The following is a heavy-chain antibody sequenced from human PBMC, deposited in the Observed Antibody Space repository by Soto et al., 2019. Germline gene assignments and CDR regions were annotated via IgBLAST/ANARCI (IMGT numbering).Heavy chain of an antibody. V-gene: IGHV1-46*01. J-gene: IGHJ6*02. CDR1: GHTFTSYY. Sequence: ASVKVSCKACGHTFTSYYMHWVRQAPGQGLEWMGIINPSGGSTSYAQKFQGRVTMTRDTSTSTVYMELSSLRSEDTAVYYCARDLGAEGYYILTGYYNPLKYYYYGMDVWGQGTTVTVSS. D-gene: IGHD3-9*01. CDR2: INPSGGST. CDR3: ARDLGAEGYYILTGYYNPLKYYYYGMDV.